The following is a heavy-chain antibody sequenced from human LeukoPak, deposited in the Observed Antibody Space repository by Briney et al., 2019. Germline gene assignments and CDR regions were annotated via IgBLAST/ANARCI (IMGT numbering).Heavy chain of an antibody. CDR1: GGSFSGYY. CDR3: AGRRGAYYRPFDY. Sequence: SSETLSLTCAVYGGSFSGYYWSWIRQPPGKGLEWIGEINHSGSTNYNPSLKSRVTISVDTSKNQFSLKLSSVTAADTAVYYCAGRRGAYYRPFDYWGQGTLVTVSS. V-gene: IGHV4-34*01. CDR2: INHSGST. J-gene: IGHJ4*02. D-gene: IGHD1-26*01.